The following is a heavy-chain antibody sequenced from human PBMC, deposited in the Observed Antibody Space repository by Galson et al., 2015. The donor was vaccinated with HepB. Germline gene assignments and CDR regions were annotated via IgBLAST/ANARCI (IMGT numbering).Heavy chain of an antibody. CDR2: IRSEGYGGTT. CDR3: TRSWGRFRVGAFDI. V-gene: IGHV3-49*03. D-gene: IGHD7-27*01. Sequence: SLRLSCAASGFTFGDYAMRWFRQAPGKGLEWVGFIRSEGYGGTTEYAASVKGTFTISRDDSKSIAYLQMNSLKTEDTAVYYCTRSWGRFRVGAFDIWGQGTMVTVSS. CDR1: GFTFGDYA. J-gene: IGHJ3*02.